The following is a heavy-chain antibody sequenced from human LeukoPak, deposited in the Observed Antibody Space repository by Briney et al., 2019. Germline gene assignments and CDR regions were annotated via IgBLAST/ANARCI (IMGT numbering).Heavy chain of an antibody. Sequence: PGGSLRLSCVASGVTLSNYAMSWARQAPGKGLEWVSYISSSSTIYYADSVKGRFTISRDNAKNSLYLQMNSLRAEDTAVYYCARASGSYPYYYGMDAWGQGTTVTVSS. CDR1: GVTLSNYA. D-gene: IGHD1-26*01. CDR2: ISSSSTI. J-gene: IGHJ6*02. CDR3: ARASGSYPYYYGMDA. V-gene: IGHV3-48*01.